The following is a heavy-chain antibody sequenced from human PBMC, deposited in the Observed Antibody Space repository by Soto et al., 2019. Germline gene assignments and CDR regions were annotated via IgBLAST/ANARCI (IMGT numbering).Heavy chain of an antibody. CDR1: GGVFRGYA. CDR2: IVPIFGTT. J-gene: IGHJ6*02. Sequence: SVKVSCKVSGGVFRGYAISWVRQAPGQGLEWLGGIVPIFGTTNYAQKFQGRVTIVADESTSTAYMDLSSLRSDDTAVYYCARPDEGSYHSNHHYYSALDVWGQGTTVTVSS. V-gene: IGHV1-69*13. D-gene: IGHD3-16*02. CDR3: ARPDEGSYHSNHHYYSALDV.